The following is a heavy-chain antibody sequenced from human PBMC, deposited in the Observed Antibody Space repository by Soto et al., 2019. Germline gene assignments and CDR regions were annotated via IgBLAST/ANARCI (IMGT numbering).Heavy chain of an antibody. CDR2: VNHSGEA. J-gene: IGHJ5*02. Sequence: PSETLSLTCGVYGGSFRNYYWIWVRQPPGKGLEWIGEVNHSGEATYNPSLRSRITISLDTSNNQFSLKMTSVTAADTAMYFCTREERFPRYWFDPWGQGTQVTVSS. CDR1: GGSFRNYY. V-gene: IGHV4-34*01. D-gene: IGHD3-10*01. CDR3: TREERFPRYWFDP.